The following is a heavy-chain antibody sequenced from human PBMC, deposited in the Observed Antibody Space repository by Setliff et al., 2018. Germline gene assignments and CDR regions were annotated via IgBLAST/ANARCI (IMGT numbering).Heavy chain of an antibody. D-gene: IGHD2-2*01. Sequence: ASVKVSCTASGYTFTSYAMHWVRQAPGQRLAWMGWINAGNGNTKYSQTFQGRVTITRDTSASTAYMELSSLRSEDTAVYYCAGLGYCSSTSCWPYYYYGRDVWGQGTTVTVSS. V-gene: IGHV1-3*01. CDR1: GYTFTSYA. CDR3: AGLGYCSSTSCWPYYYYGRDV. J-gene: IGHJ6*02. CDR2: INAGNGNT.